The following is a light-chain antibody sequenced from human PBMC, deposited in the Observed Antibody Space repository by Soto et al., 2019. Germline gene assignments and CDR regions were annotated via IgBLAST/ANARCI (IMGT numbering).Light chain of an antibody. Sequence: EIVLTQSPGTLSLSPGERATLSCWASQSVSSNYLAWYQQKPGQAPRLLIYGASSRATAIPDRFSGSESGTDFTLTISRLEPEDFAVYYCQQYGNFPLTFGGGTKVEIK. CDR2: GAS. CDR1: QSVSSNY. V-gene: IGKV3-20*01. J-gene: IGKJ4*01. CDR3: QQYGNFPLT.